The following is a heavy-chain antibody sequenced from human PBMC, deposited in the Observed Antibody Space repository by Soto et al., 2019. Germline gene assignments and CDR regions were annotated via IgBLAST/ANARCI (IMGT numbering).Heavy chain of an antibody. CDR2: IYYSGST. CDR3: ARAGAAYFYYYGVDV. D-gene: IGHD6-13*01. Sequence: SETLSLTCTVSCGSISSGDYYWNWIRQPPGKGLEWIGYIYYSGSTYYNPSLKSRVTISVDTSKNQFSLKLSSVTAADTAVYFCARAGAAYFYYYGVDVWGQGTTVTVSS. CDR1: CGSISSGDYY. J-gene: IGHJ6*02. V-gene: IGHV4-30-4*01.